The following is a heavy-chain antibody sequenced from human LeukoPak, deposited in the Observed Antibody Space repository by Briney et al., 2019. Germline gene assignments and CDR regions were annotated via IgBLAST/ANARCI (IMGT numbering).Heavy chain of an antibody. CDR2: ISAYNGNT. V-gene: IGHV1-18*01. CDR3: ARGNSGSYYYYYYMDV. CDR1: GYTFTNYG. Sequence: GASVKVSCKATGYTFTNYGISWVRQAPGQGLEWMGWISAYNGNTNYAQKLQGRVTMTTDTSTCIAYMELRSLRSDDTAVYYYARGNSGSYYYYYYMDVWGKGTTVTVSS. D-gene: IGHD1-26*01. J-gene: IGHJ6*03.